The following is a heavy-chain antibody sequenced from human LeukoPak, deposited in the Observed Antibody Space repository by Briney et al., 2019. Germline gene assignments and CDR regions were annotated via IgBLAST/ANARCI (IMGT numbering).Heavy chain of an antibody. Sequence: GASVKVSCKASGYTFTGFYMHWVRQAPGQGLEWMGWINPNSGDTSYAQKFQGRVTMTRDTSITTAYMELSRLRSDDTAVYYCAKDRKTEVNYFDDWGQGTLVTVSS. J-gene: IGHJ4*02. V-gene: IGHV1-2*02. D-gene: IGHD1-14*01. CDR2: INPNSGDT. CDR3: AKDRKTEVNYFDD. CDR1: GYTFTGFY.